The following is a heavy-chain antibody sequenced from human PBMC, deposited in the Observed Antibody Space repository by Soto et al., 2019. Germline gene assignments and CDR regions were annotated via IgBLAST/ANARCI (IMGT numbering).Heavy chain of an antibody. J-gene: IGHJ6*02. CDR1: GGTFSSYA. CDR2: IIPIFGTA. Sequence: QVQLVQSGAEVKKPGSSVKVSCKASGGTFSSYAISWVRQAPEQGLEWMGGIIPIFGTANYAQKFQGRVTITADESTSTAYMELSSLRSEDTAVYYCARGSDYYGSGSFPYGMDVWGQGTTVTVSS. D-gene: IGHD3-10*01. V-gene: IGHV1-69*01. CDR3: ARGSDYYGSGSFPYGMDV.